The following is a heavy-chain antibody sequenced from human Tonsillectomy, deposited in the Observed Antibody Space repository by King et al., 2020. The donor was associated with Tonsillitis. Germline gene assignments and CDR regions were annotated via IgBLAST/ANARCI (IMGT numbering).Heavy chain of an antibody. CDR2: IYYSGST. CDR1: GGSISSSSYY. CDR3: ARGVILYNWTYFDY. D-gene: IGHD1-20*01. V-gene: IGHV4-39*07. Sequence: QLQVSGPGLVKPSETLSLTCTVSGGSISSSSYYWGWIRQPPGKGLEWIGSIYYSGSTYYNPSLKSRVSISVDTSKNQFSLKLSSVTAADTAVYYCARGVILYNWTYFDYWGQGTLVTVSS. J-gene: IGHJ4*02.